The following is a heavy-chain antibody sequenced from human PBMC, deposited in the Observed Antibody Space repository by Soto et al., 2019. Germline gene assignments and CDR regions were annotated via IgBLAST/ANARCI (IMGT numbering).Heavy chain of an antibody. CDR3: AKDGRGYSGYDPGDYFDY. Sequence: GVLRLSCAASGFTLSSYAMSWVRQAPGKGLGWVSAISGSGGSTYYADSVKGRFTISRDNSKNTLYLQMNSLRAEDTAVYYCAKDGRGYSGYDPGDYFDYWGQGTLVTVSS. CDR1: GFTLSSYA. V-gene: IGHV3-23*01. J-gene: IGHJ4*02. D-gene: IGHD5-12*01. CDR2: ISGSGGST.